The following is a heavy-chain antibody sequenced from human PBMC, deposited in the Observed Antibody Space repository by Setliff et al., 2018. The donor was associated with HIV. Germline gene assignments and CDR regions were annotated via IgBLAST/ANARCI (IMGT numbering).Heavy chain of an antibody. J-gene: IGHJ6*03. V-gene: IGHV4-39*01. CDR1: GVSISSSSYF. D-gene: IGHD3-9*01. Sequence: SETLSLTCAVSGVSISSSSYFWGWIRRPPGTGLDWIGSIYFSGSTYYNPSLESRVTISMDTSKNQFSLKLTSVTAADTAVYYCARHPRHYNILTGSRYYYMDVWGKGTTVTVSS. CDR2: IYFSGST. CDR3: ARHPRHYNILTGSRYYYMDV.